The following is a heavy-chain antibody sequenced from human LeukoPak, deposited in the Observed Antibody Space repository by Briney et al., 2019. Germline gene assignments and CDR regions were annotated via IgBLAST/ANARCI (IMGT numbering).Heavy chain of an antibody. Sequence: GGSLRLSCAASGFTISSNYMSWVGLAPGNDLEWVSVIYSGGSTYYAASVKGRFTIPRDSSKNTVYLQMNSLRAEDTAVYYCARTTNWGYWYFDLWGRGTLVTVSS. V-gene: IGHV3-53*01. CDR2: IYSGGST. CDR1: GFTISSNY. CDR3: ARTTNWGYWYFDL. J-gene: IGHJ2*01. D-gene: IGHD7-27*01.